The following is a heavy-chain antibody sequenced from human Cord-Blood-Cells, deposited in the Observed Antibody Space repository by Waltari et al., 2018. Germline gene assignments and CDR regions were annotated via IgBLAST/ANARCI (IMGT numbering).Heavy chain of an antibody. CDR2: IIPIFGTA. Sequence: QVQLVQSGAEVKKPGSSVKVSCKASGGTFSSYAISWVRQAPGQGLEWMGGIIPIFGTANYAQKFQGRVTITADESTSTAYMELSSLRSEDTAVYYCARDRRIVATIYYYYGMDVWGQGTTVTVSS. J-gene: IGHJ6*02. CDR1: GGTFSSYA. V-gene: IGHV1-69*01. D-gene: IGHD5-12*01. CDR3: ARDRRIVATIYYYYGMDV.